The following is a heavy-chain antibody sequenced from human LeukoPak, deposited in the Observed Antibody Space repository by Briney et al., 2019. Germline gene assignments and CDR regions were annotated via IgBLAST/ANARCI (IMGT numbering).Heavy chain of an antibody. V-gene: IGHV4-59*01. J-gene: IGHJ4*02. CDR2: IYYSGST. D-gene: IGHD2-2*01. CDR3: ARDLRGTSCYDY. CDR1: GGSMSNYY. Sequence: PSETLSLSCSVSGGSMSNYYWSWIRQPPGKGLEWIGYIYYSGSTNYNPSLKSRVTISVDTSKNQFSLILSSVTAADTAVYYCARDLRGTSCYDYWGPRALVTVSS.